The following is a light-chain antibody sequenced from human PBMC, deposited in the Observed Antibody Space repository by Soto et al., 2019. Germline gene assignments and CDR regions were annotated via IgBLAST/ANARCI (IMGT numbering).Light chain of an antibody. V-gene: IGLV2-14*01. CDR1: SSDVGGYNY. Sequence: QSALTQPASVSGSPGQSITISCTGSSSDVGGYNYVSWYQQHPGKAPKLMIYDVSNRPSGVSNRVSGSQSGNTASLTISGRQAEDEADYYCSSYTTSSPVEFGGGTKLTVL. CDR3: SSYTTSSPVE. J-gene: IGLJ3*02. CDR2: DVS.